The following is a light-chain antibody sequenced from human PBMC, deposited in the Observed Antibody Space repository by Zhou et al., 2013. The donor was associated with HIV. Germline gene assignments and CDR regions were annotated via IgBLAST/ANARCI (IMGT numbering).Light chain of an antibody. V-gene: IGKV3-20*01. J-gene: IGKJ4*01. CDR2: GAS. CDR1: QSVSSY. CDR3: HQYGRSPVT. Sequence: EIVLTQSPATLSLSPGERATLSCRASQSVSSYLAWYQQKLGQAPRLLIDGASNRATGIPDRFSGSGSGADFTLTISRLEPEDFAVYYCHQYGRSPVTFGGGTKVEIK.